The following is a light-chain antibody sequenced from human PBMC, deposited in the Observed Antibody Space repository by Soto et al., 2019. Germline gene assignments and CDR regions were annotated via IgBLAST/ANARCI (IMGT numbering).Light chain of an antibody. CDR1: QDISSF. J-gene: IGKJ5*01. CDR3: QQLNSYPLT. V-gene: IGKV1-9*01. CDR2: AAS. Sequence: IQLYQSPSSLSASVGARATITGRASQDISSFLAWYQQKPGKAPKLLIYAASTLQSGVPSRFSGSGSGTDFTLTISSLQPEDFATYFCQQLNSYPLTFGQGRRLEIK.